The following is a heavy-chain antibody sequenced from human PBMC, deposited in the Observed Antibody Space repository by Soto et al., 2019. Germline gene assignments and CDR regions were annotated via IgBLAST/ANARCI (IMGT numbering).Heavy chain of an antibody. Sequence: GASVKVSCKASGCTFSSYAISWVRQAPGQGLEWMGGIIPIFGTANYAQKFQGRVTITADESTGTAYVELSSLRSEDTAVYYCASAHIVVVTAIRVNYYYGMDVWGQGTTVTVSS. D-gene: IGHD2-21*02. V-gene: IGHV1-69*13. CDR2: IIPIFGTA. CDR3: ASAHIVVVTAIRVNYYYGMDV. CDR1: GCTFSSYA. J-gene: IGHJ6*02.